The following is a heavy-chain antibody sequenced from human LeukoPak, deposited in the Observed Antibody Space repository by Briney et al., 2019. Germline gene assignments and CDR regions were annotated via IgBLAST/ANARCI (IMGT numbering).Heavy chain of an antibody. CDR3: ARDSQVLGGNWLDP. V-gene: IGHV4-34*01. CDR1: GGSFSGYY. Sequence: PSETLSLTCAVYGGSFSGYYWSWIRQSPGKGLEWIGEINQSGSTNHNPSLKSRVTISVDTSKNQFSLNLSSVTAADTAVYYCARDSQVLGGNWLDPWGQGTLVTVSS. CDR2: INQSGST. D-gene: IGHD3-10*01. J-gene: IGHJ5*02.